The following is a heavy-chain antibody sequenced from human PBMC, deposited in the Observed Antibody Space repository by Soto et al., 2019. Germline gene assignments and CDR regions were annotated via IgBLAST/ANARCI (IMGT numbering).Heavy chain of an antibody. D-gene: IGHD1-1*01. V-gene: IGHV3-23*01. Sequence: EVQLLESGGGLVQPGGSLSLSCAASGFTFSSYAMSWVRQPPGKGLEWVSAISGSGGSTYYEDSVKGRFTISRDNSKNTLYLQMNRLRAEDTAVYYCAKSYFLNTTPVTDDYYYYCMDVWGQGTTVTVSS. CDR1: GFTFSSYA. CDR2: ISGSGGST. CDR3: AKSYFLNTTPVTDDYYYYCMDV. J-gene: IGHJ6*02.